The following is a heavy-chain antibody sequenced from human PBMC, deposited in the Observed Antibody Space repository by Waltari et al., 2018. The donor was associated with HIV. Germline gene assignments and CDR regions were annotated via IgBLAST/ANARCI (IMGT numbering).Heavy chain of an antibody. CDR3: TTVGGGTRDY. CDR1: GFTFSDAW. D-gene: IGHD3-16*01. V-gene: IGHV3-15*01. CDR2: IKSNTDGGTT. J-gene: IGHJ4*02. Sequence: EVLLVESGGGLGRPGGSLRLSCAAPGFTFSDAWMSWVRQAPGKGLEWVGRIKSNTDGGTTDYAAPVKGRFTISRDDSKTTLYLEMNSLKTEDTAVYYCTTVGGGTRDYWGQGTLITVSS.